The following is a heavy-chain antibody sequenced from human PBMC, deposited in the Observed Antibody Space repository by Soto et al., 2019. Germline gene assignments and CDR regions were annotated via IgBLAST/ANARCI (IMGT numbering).Heavy chain of an antibody. CDR3: ARHLSSGWFSNWFDP. D-gene: IGHD6-19*01. CDR2: IYYSGST. CDR1: GGSISSYY. V-gene: IGHV4-59*08. Sequence: QVQLQESGPGLVKPSETLSLTCTVSGGSISSYYWSWIRQPPGKGLEWIGYIYYSGSTNYNPSLKSRVTISVDTSKNQCSLKLSSVTAADTAVYYCARHLSSGWFSNWFDPWGQGTLVTVSS. J-gene: IGHJ5*02.